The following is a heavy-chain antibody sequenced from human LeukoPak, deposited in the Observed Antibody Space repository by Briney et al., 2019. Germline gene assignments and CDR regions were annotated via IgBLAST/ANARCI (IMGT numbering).Heavy chain of an antibody. CDR2: INHSGST. CDR3: AREPDV. Sequence: SETLSLTCTVSGGSISSYYWSWIRQSPGKGLEWIGEINHSGSTNYNPSLKSRVTISVDTSKNQFSLKLSSVTAADTAVYYCAREPDVWGQGTLVTVSS. V-gene: IGHV4-34*01. D-gene: IGHD1-14*01. J-gene: IGHJ4*02. CDR1: GGSISSYY.